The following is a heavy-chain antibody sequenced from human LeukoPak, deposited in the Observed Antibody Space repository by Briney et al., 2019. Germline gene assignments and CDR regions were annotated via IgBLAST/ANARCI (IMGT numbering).Heavy chain of an antibody. CDR2: IKQDGSEK. J-gene: IGHJ5*02. V-gene: IGHV3-7*01. Sequence: GGSLRLSCAASGFTFSSYWMSWVRQAPGKGPEWVANIKQDGSEKYYVDSVKGRFTISRDNAKNSLYLQMNSLRAEDTAVYYCARDPIAAAGTGEGNWFDPWGQGTLVTVSS. CDR3: ARDPIAAAGTGEGNWFDP. CDR1: GFTFSSYW. D-gene: IGHD6-13*01.